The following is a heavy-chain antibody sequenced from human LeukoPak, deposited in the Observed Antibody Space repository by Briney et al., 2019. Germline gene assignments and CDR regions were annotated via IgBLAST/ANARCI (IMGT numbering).Heavy chain of an antibody. Sequence: SGGSLRLSCEASGFTFNTYAIYWVRQAPGKGLEWVSGIYGSGGCTYYADSVKGRFTISRDNSKNTVYLQMNSLTADDTAVYYCAKTTVGYSSGRYPGWPADCWGQGTLVTVSS. CDR1: GFTFNTYA. CDR3: AKTTVGYSSGRYPGWPADC. V-gene: IGHV3-23*01. CDR2: IYGSGGCT. D-gene: IGHD6-19*01. J-gene: IGHJ4*02.